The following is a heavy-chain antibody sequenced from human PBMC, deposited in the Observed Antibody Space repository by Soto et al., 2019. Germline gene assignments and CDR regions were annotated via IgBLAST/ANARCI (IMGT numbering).Heavy chain of an antibody. D-gene: IGHD3-16*01. CDR2: IWNDGRDK. V-gene: IGHV3-33*01. J-gene: IGHJ4*02. CDR3: AFGNLSYYFDS. Sequence: VGTLRLSCAAPGFFCSGAGITWARNAQAKWLAWVAIIWNDGRDKYYAGTCQGRFTLSTDNSKNTLSLQMNTLRAEETAVYHCAFGNLSYYFDSWGQAT. CDR1: GFFCSGAG.